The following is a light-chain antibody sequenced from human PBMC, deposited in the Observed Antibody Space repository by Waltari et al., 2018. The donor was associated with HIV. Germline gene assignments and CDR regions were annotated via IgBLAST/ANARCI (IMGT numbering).Light chain of an antibody. Sequence: DIRLTQSPSSLSTSVGDRVTITCRASHSIINLLNWYQQKPGEAPKLLIYAASSLQSGVPSRFSGSGSGTDFTLTISSLQPEDFGTYYCQQSYSNPFTFGPGTKVEVK. J-gene: IGKJ3*01. CDR2: AAS. CDR1: HSIINL. CDR3: QQSYSNPFT. V-gene: IGKV1-39*01.